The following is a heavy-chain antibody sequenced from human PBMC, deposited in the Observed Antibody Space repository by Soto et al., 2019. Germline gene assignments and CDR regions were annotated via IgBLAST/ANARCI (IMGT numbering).Heavy chain of an antibody. CDR2: INHSGST. Sequence: SESLSLTCAVYGGSFSGYYWSWIRQPPGKGLEWIGEINHSGSTNYNPSLKSRVTISVDTSKNQFSLKLSSVTAADTAVYYCARGFDPWGQGTLVTVSS. CDR1: GGSFSGYY. J-gene: IGHJ5*02. CDR3: ARGFDP. V-gene: IGHV4-34*01.